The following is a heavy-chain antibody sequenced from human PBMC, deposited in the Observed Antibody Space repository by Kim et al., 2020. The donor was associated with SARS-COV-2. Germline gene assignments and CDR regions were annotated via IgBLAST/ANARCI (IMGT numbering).Heavy chain of an antibody. V-gene: IGHV3-23*01. Sequence: SVKGRFTISRDNSKNTLYLQMSSLRVEDTAIYYCAGSVRYSGSQWGQGTLVTVSS. CDR3: AGSVRYSGSQ. J-gene: IGHJ4*02. D-gene: IGHD1-26*01.